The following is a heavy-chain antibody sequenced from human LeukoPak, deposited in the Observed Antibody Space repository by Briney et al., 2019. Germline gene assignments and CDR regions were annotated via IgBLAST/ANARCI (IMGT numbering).Heavy chain of an antibody. Sequence: PGGSLRLSCAASGFTFSSYAMHWVRQAPGKGLEWVAVISYDGSNKYYADSVKGRFTISRDNSKNTPYLQMNSLRAEDTAVYYCASDCSGGSCYLDYWGQGTLVTVSS. D-gene: IGHD2-15*01. CDR3: ASDCSGGSCYLDY. V-gene: IGHV3-30-3*01. CDR1: GFTFSSYA. CDR2: ISYDGSNK. J-gene: IGHJ4*02.